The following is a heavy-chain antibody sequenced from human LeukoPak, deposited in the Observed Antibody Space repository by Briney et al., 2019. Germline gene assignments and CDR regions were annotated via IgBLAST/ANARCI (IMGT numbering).Heavy chain of an antibody. Sequence: GGSLRLSCAASGFTFSSYSMNWVRRAPGKGLEWVSSISSSSSYIYYADSVKGRFTISRDNAKNSLYLQMNSLRAEDTAVYYCAREDVVVAAMLYYYYGMDVWGQGTTVTVSS. D-gene: IGHD2-15*01. CDR1: GFTFSSYS. J-gene: IGHJ6*02. V-gene: IGHV3-21*01. CDR3: AREDVVVAAMLYYYYGMDV. CDR2: ISSSSSYI.